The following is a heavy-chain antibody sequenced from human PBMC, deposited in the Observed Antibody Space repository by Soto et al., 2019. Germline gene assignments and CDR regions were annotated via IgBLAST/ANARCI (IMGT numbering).Heavy chain of an antibody. CDR2: ISAYNGNT. V-gene: IGHV1-18*01. CDR1: GYTFTSYG. Sequence: ASVKVSCKASGYTFTSYGISWVRQAPGQGLEWMGWISAYNGNTNYAQKLQGRVTMTTDTSTSTAYMELRSLRSDDTAVYYCAREAVLVPAAMGPDYYYYYGMDVWGQGITVTVSS. D-gene: IGHD2-2*01. CDR3: AREAVLVPAAMGPDYYYYYGMDV. J-gene: IGHJ6*02.